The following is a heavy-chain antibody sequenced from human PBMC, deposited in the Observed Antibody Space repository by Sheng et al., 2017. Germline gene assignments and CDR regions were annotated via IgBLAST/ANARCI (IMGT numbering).Heavy chain of an antibody. V-gene: IGHV3-30*03. CDR2: ISYDGSQT. J-gene: IGHJ4*02. CDR1: GFTFSSSV. CDR3: ARRSGWLADY. D-gene: IGHD6-19*01. Sequence: QVQLVESGGGVVQPGRSLRLSCAASGFTFSSSVMHWVRQAPGKGLEWVAVISYDGSQTDYADSVKGRFTISRDNSKNTFYLQMNSLTTEDTAVYYCARRSGWLADYWGQGTLVTVAS.